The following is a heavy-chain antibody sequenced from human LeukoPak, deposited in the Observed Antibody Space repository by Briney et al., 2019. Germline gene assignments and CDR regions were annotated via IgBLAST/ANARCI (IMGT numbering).Heavy chain of an antibody. D-gene: IGHD6-19*01. Sequence: PGRSLRLSCTASGFTFTTYAINWVRQAPGNGLEWVSGISGGGDKAFYADSVNGRFTISRDNSKNSVSLQMSSLRPDDAALYYCVKDLALAGTGAGFDVWGQGTRVAVSS. CDR2: ISGGGDKA. CDR3: VKDLALAGTGAGFDV. J-gene: IGHJ3*01. V-gene: IGHV3-23*01. CDR1: GFTFTTYA.